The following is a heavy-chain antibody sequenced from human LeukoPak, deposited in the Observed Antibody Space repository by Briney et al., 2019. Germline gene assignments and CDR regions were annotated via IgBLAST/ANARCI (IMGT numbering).Heavy chain of an antibody. Sequence: GGSLRLSCAASGFSFSTYGMSWVRQAPGKGLEWVSTITGNGLTTYYADSVAGRFIISRANSTNTLYLQINSLRAEDSAVYYCAKSRWWLPYITFDYWGQGTLVTVSS. V-gene: IGHV3-23*01. CDR1: GFSFSTYG. CDR2: ITGNGLTT. CDR3: AKSRWWLPYITFDY. D-gene: IGHD5-12*01. J-gene: IGHJ4*02.